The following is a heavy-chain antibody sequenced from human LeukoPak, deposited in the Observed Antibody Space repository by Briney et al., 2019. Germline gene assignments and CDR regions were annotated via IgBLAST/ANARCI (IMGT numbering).Heavy chain of an antibody. D-gene: IGHD6-13*01. Sequence: GGSLRLSCAASGFTFSSYSMNWVRQAPGKGLEWVSSISSSSSYIYYADSVKGRFTISRDNAKNSLYLQMNSLRAEDTAVYYCARGWDSSRGYFDLWGRGTLVTVSS. V-gene: IGHV3-21*01. CDR2: ISSSSSYI. CDR3: ARGWDSSRGYFDL. CDR1: GFTFSSYS. J-gene: IGHJ2*01.